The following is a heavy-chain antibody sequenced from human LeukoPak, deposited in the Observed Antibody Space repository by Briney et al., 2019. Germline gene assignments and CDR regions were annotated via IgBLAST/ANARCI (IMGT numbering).Heavy chain of an antibody. V-gene: IGHV1-2*02. CDR3: ARASSSWGFRGAHFDY. Sequence: ASVKVSCKASGYTFTGYYMHWVRQAPGQGLEWMGWINPNSGGTNYAQKFQGRVTMTSDTSISTAYMELSRLRSDDTAVYYCARASSSWGFRGAHFDYWGQGTLVTVSS. J-gene: IGHJ4*02. D-gene: IGHD3-10*01. CDR2: INPNSGGT. CDR1: GYTFTGYY.